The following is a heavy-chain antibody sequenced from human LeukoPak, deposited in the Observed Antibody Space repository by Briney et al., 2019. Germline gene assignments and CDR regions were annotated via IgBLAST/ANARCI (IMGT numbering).Heavy chain of an antibody. J-gene: IGHJ4*02. CDR3: ARSSRDGYNKYFDY. CDR2: ISSNGGST. V-gene: IGHV3-64*01. D-gene: IGHD5-24*01. CDR1: GFTFSSYA. Sequence: GGSLRLSCAASGFTFSSYAMHWVRQAPGKGLEYVSAISSNGGSTYYANSVKGRFTISRDNSKNTLYLQMGSLRAEDMAVYYCARSSRDGYNKYFDYWGQGTLVTVSS.